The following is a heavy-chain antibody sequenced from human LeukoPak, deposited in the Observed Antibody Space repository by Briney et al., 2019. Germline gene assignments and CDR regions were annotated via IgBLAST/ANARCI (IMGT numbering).Heavy chain of an antibody. J-gene: IGHJ4*02. D-gene: IGHD3-22*01. CDR1: RFTFRNYW. CDR3: ARVYTSGYSLDY. Sequence: GGSLRLSCAASRFTFRNYWMHWVRQAPGKGLLWVSRISSDGTNTSYAASVKGRFTISRDNAKNTLYLQMNSLRAEDTAVYYCARVYTSGYSLDYWGQGTLVTVSS. V-gene: IGHV3-74*01. CDR2: ISSDGTNT.